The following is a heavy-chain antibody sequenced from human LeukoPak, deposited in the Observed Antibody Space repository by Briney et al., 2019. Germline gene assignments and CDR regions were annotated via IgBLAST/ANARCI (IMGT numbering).Heavy chain of an antibody. CDR3: ARHDGYCSSISCYTRAFDI. V-gene: IGHV4-30-2*01. CDR1: GGSISSGGYY. J-gene: IGHJ3*02. Sequence: SETLSLTCTVSGGSISSGGYYWRWIRQPPGKGREWIGYIYHSGSTYYNPSLKSRVTISVDRSKNQFSLKLSSVTAADTAVYYCARHDGYCSSISCYTRAFDIWGQGTMVTVSS. D-gene: IGHD2-2*02. CDR2: IYHSGST.